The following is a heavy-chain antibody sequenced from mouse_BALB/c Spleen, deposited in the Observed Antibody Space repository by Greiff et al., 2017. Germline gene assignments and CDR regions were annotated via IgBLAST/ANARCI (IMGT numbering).Heavy chain of an antibody. CDR3: AKNGDGITTVFDY. V-gene: IGHV2-5-1*01. CDR1: GFSLTSYG. D-gene: IGHD1-1*01. CDR2: IWRGGST. J-gene: IGHJ2*01. Sequence: VQLQQSGPSLVQPSQSLSITCTVSGFSLTSYGVHWVRQSPGKGLEWLGVIWRGGSTDYNAAFMSRLSITKDNSKSQVFFKMNSLQADDTAIYYCAKNGDGITTVFDYWGQGTTLTVSS.